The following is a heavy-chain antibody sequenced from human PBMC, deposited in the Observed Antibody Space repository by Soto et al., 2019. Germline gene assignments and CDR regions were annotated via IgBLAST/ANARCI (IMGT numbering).Heavy chain of an antibody. CDR1: GGSFSGYY. D-gene: IGHD6-13*01. V-gene: IGHV4-34*01. CDR3: ARAYAMIAAAGNPYFDY. CDR2: INHSGST. J-gene: IGHJ4*02. Sequence: ETLSLTCAVYGGSFSGYYWSWIRQPPGKGLEWIGGINHSGSTNYNPSLKSRVTISVDTSKNQFSLKLSSVTAADTAVYYCARAYAMIAAAGNPYFDYWRQGTLVTVSS.